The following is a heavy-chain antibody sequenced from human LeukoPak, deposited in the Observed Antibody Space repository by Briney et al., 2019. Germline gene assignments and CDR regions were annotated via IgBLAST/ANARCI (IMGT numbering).Heavy chain of an antibody. CDR2: ISGSGGST. CDR3: ASDGSYYGSGSYYNPNYFDY. V-gene: IGHV3-23*01. CDR1: GFTFSSYG. Sequence: GGSLRLSCAASGFTFSSYGMSWVRQAPGKGLEWVSAISGSGGSTYYADSVKGRFTISRDNSKNTLYLQMNSLRAEDTAVYYCASDGSYYGSGSYYNPNYFDYWGQGTLVTVSS. D-gene: IGHD3-10*01. J-gene: IGHJ4*02.